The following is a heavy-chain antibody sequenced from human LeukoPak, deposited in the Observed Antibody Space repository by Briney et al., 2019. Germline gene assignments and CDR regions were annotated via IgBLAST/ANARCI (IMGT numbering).Heavy chain of an antibody. V-gene: IGHV4-59*01. CDR1: GGSISSYY. D-gene: IGHD3-22*01. J-gene: IGHJ5*02. CDR3: AREGYYYDSSGYSNWFDP. Sequence: SETLSLTCTVSGGSISSYYWSWIRQPPGKGLEWIGYIDYSGSTNYNPSLKSRVTISVDTSKNQFSLKLSSVTAADTAVYYCAREGYYYDSSGYSNWFDPWGQGTLVTVSS. CDR2: IDYSGST.